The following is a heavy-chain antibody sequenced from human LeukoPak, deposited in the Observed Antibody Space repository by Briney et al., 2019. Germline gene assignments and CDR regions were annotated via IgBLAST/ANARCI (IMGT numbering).Heavy chain of an antibody. CDR1: GYTLTELS. V-gene: IGHV1-24*01. CDR2: FDPEDGET. J-gene: IGHJ6*02. D-gene: IGHD5-12*01. CDR3: ATAPRYSGYVDYYGMDV. Sequence: GSVKVSCKVSGYTLTELSMHWVRQAPGKGLEWMGGFDPEDGETIYSQKFQGRVTMTEDTSTDKAYMELISLRSDDAAVYYCATAPRYSGYVDYYGMDVWGQGTTVTVSS.